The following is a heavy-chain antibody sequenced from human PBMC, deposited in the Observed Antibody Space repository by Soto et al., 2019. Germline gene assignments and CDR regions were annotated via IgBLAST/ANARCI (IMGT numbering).Heavy chain of an antibody. D-gene: IGHD3-10*01. CDR3: ARAFTEYNWFDP. Sequence: PSETLSLTCTVSGGSISSSSYYWGWIRQPPGKGLEWIGSIYYSGSTYYNPSLKSRVTISVDTSKNQFSLKLSSVTAADTAVYYCARAFTEYNWFDPWGQGTLVTV. CDR2: IYYSGST. V-gene: IGHV4-39*01. J-gene: IGHJ5*02. CDR1: GGSISSSSYY.